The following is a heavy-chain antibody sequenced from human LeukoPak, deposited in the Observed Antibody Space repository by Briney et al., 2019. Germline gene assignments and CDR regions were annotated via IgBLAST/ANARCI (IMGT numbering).Heavy chain of an antibody. D-gene: IGHD5-18*01. CDR2: IYSSGST. Sequence: SSETLSLTCTVSGGSISSSSYYWGWIRQPPGKGLEWIGYIYSSGSTDYSPSLKSRVTISVDTSKNQFSLRLSSVTAADTAVYYCARNPSYSYGPNHDAFDIGGQGTMVTVSS. V-gene: IGHV4-61*05. CDR3: ARNPSYSYGPNHDAFDI. J-gene: IGHJ3*02. CDR1: GGSISSSSYY.